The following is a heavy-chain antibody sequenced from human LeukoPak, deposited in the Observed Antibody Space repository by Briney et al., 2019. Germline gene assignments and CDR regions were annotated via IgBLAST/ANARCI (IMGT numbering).Heavy chain of an antibody. CDR2: INTNTGNP. J-gene: IGHJ3*02. CDR3: ARESLLWFGTDAFDI. D-gene: IGHD3-10*01. Sequence: ASVKVSCKASGDTFSSYYMHWVRQAPGQGLEWMGWINTNTGNPTYAQGFTGRFVFSLDTSVSTAYLQISSLKAEDTAVYYCARESLLWFGTDAFDIWGQGTMVTVSS. CDR1: GDTFSSYY. V-gene: IGHV7-4-1*02.